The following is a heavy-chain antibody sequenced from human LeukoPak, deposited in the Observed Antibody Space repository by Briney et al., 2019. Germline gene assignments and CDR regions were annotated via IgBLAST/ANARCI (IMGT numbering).Heavy chain of an antibody. Sequence: ASVKVSCKASGYTFTGYYMHWVRQAPGQGLEWMGWINPNSGGTNYAQKFQGRVTMTRDTSISTAYMELSSLRSEDTAVYYCARVTFGELMGYYYYYGMDVWGQGTTVTVSS. CDR2: INPNSGGT. D-gene: IGHD3-10*01. CDR1: GYTFTGYY. V-gene: IGHV1-2*02. J-gene: IGHJ6*02. CDR3: ARVTFGELMGYYYYYGMDV.